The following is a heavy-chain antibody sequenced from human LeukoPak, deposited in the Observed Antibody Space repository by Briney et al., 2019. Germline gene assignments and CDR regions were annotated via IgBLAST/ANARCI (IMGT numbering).Heavy chain of an antibody. J-gene: IGHJ4*02. Sequence: GGSLRLSCTPSGTASGFSFNNAWMNWVRQAPGKGLEWVGRIDKISDGGTTAYNVPVKGRFTISRDNSKNTLYLQMNSLRAEDTAVYYCAKDLASSGIGPGYWGQGTLVTVSS. CDR2: IDKISDGGTT. D-gene: IGHD1-26*01. CDR3: AKDLASSGIGPGY. V-gene: IGHV3-15*07. CDR1: GFSFNNAW.